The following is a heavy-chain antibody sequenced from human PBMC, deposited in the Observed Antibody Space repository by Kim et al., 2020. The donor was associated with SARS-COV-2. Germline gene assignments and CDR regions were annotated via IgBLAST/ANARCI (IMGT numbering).Heavy chain of an antibody. CDR3: ARGGLPYDYDSSALGPGDY. Sequence: GGSLRLSCAASGFTFSSYSMNWVRQAPGKGLEWEWVSSISGNSNYIYYTDSVKGRFTISRDNAKNSLYLQMNSLRAEDTAVYYCARGGLPYDYDSSALGPGDYWGQRTLVTVSS. CDR2: ISGNSNYI. CDR1: GFTFSSYS. D-gene: IGHD3-22*01. V-gene: IGHV3-21*01. J-gene: IGHJ4*02.